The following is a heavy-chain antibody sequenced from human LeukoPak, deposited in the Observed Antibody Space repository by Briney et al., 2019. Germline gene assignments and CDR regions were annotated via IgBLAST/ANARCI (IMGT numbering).Heavy chain of an antibody. Sequence: GGSLRLSCAASGFTFRTYGMHWVRQAPGKGLEWVAVIIHDGSNKYYADSVKGRFIISRDNSKNTLYLQMNSLRAEDTAVYYCARDSGFSGTQRGEYWGQGTLVTVSS. V-gene: IGHV3-30*03. J-gene: IGHJ4*02. CDR1: GFTFRTYG. CDR2: IIHDGSNK. D-gene: IGHD3/OR15-3a*01. CDR3: ARDSGFSGTQRGEY.